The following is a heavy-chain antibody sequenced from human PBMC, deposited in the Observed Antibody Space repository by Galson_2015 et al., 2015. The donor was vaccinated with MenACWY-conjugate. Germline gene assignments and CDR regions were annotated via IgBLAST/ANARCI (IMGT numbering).Heavy chain of an antibody. D-gene: IGHD2-2*01. V-gene: IGHV1-18*04. Sequence: SVKVSCKASGYTFTSYGISWVRQAPGQGLEWMGWISAYNGNTNYAQKLQGRVTMTTDTSTSTAYMELRSLRSDDTAVYYCAREYCSSTSCYYYGMDVWGQGTTVTVSS. CDR1: GYTFTSYG. J-gene: IGHJ6*02. CDR3: AREYCSSTSCYYYGMDV. CDR2: ISAYNGNT.